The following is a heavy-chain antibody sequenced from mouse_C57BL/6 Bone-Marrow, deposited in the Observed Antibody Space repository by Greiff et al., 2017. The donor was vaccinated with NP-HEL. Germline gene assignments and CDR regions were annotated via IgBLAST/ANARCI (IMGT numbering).Heavy chain of an antibody. D-gene: IGHD2-12*01. J-gene: IGHJ1*03. CDR2: INPSSGYT. V-gene: IGHV1-4*01. Sequence: VKLMESGAELARPGASVKMSCKASGYTFTSYTMHWVKQRPGQGLEWIGYINPSSGYTKYNQKFKDKATLTADKSSSTAYMQLSSLTSEDSAVYYCARLRRWYFDVWGTGTTVTVSS. CDR3: ARLRRWYFDV. CDR1: GYTFTSYT.